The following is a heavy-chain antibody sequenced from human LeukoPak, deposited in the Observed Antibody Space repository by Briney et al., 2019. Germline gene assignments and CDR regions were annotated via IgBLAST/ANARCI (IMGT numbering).Heavy chain of an antibody. CDR2: IYDSGST. J-gene: IGHJ4*02. D-gene: IGHD6-13*01. CDR3: ARHRQSYTSSGFDY. CDR1: GDSISSSSYY. V-gene: IGHV4-39*01. Sequence: PSETLSLTCSVSGDSISSSSYYWGWIRQPPGKGLEWIGSIYDSGSTYYNPSLKSRVTISVDTSKNSFSLKLTSVTAADTAVYYCARHRQSYTSSGFDYWGQGALVTVSS.